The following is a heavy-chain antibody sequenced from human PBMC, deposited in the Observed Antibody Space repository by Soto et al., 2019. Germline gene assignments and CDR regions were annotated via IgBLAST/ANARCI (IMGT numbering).Heavy chain of an antibody. V-gene: IGHV1-24*01. CDR1: GYTLTELS. Sequence: ASVKVSCKVSGYTLTELSIHWVRQAPGKGLEWMGGFDPEDGETIYAQKFQGRVTMTEDTSTDTAYMELSSLRSEDTAVYYCATVPYYYDSSGHFGGMDVWGQGTTVTVSS. J-gene: IGHJ6*02. CDR3: ATVPYYYDSSGHFGGMDV. CDR2: FDPEDGET. D-gene: IGHD3-22*01.